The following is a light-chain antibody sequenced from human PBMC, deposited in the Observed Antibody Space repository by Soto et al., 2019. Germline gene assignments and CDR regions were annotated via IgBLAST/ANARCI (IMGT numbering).Light chain of an antibody. Sequence: QSALTQPASVSGSPGQSITISCNGTSSDVGGYNYVSWYQQHPGKAPNLMIYDVSNRPPGVSNRFSGSKSGNTASLTISGLQAEDEADYYCSSYTSSSTLEVFGGGTKLTV. CDR3: SSYTSSSTLEV. J-gene: IGLJ2*01. CDR2: DVS. CDR1: SSDVGGYNY. V-gene: IGLV2-14*01.